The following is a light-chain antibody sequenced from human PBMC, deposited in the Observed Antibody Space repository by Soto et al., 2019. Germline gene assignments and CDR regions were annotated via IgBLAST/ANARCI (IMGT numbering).Light chain of an antibody. J-gene: IGLJ1*01. V-gene: IGLV3-21*02. CDR1: SIGSKS. CDR2: DGS. Sequence: ELTQPPSVSVAPGQTARIPCGGDSIGSKSVYWYQQKPGQAPVVVVYDGSDRPSGIPERFSGSNSGTTATLTISRVEAGDEAEYFCQAWDSTSDHYVFGAGTKVTVL. CDR3: QAWDSTSDHYV.